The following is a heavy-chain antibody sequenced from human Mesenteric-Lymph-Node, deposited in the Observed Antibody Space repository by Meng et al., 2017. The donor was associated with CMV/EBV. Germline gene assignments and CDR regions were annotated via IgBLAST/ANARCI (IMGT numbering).Heavy chain of an antibody. J-gene: IGHJ6*02. CDR1: GFTFSNYA. V-gene: IGHV3-23*01. Sequence: GGSLRLSCAASGFTFSNYAMTWVRQAPEKGLEWVSAISGSGGGTYYPDSVKGRFTISRDNSNNTVYLQMNSLRGDDTAVYYCAREITGSYRRVLDVWGQGTTVTVSS. CDR2: ISGSGGGT. D-gene: IGHD1-26*01. CDR3: AREITGSYRRVLDV.